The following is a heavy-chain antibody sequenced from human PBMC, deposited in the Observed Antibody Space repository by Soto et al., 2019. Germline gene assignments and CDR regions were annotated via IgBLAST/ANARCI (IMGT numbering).Heavy chain of an antibody. CDR2: IIPIFATA. J-gene: IGHJ4*02. D-gene: IGHD3-22*01. CDR3: ARDRDYYDSSGYPRPYYFDY. Sequence: ASVKVSCKASGGTFSSYAISWVRQAPGQGLEWMGGIIPIFATANYAQKFQGRVTITADESTSTADMELSSLRYEDTAVYYCARDRDYYDSSGYPRPYYFDYWGQGTLVTVSS. V-gene: IGHV1-69*13. CDR1: GGTFSSYA.